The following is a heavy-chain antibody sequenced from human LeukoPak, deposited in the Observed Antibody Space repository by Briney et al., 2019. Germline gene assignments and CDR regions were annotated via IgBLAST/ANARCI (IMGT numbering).Heavy chain of an antibody. CDR3: AKGSASGRPYYFDY. CDR1: GFTFSSYA. V-gene: IGHV3-23*01. D-gene: IGHD2-15*01. CDR2: ITSIGGST. J-gene: IGHJ4*02. Sequence: GGSLRLSCAASGFTFSSYAMSWVRQAPGKGLEWVSGITSIGGSTYHADSVKGRFTISRDNSKNTLFLQMSSLRAEDSAIFYCAKGSASGRPYYFDYWGQGILVTVSS.